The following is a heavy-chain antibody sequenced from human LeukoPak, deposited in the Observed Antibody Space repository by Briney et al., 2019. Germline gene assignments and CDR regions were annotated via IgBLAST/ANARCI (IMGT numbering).Heavy chain of an antibody. D-gene: IGHD4-17*01. CDR2: IYHSGST. V-gene: IGHV4-38-2*02. CDR1: GYSISSGYY. Sequence: SETLSLTCAVSGYSISSGYYWGWIRQPPGKGLEWIGSIYHSGSTYYNPSLKSRVTISVDTSKNQSSLKLSSVTAADTAVYYCARDQPDYGDYAGGAWGQGTLVTVSS. J-gene: IGHJ5*02. CDR3: ARDQPDYGDYAGGA.